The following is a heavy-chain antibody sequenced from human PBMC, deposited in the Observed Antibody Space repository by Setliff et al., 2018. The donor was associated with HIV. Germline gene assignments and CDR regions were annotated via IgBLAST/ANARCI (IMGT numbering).Heavy chain of an antibody. J-gene: IGHJ4*02. D-gene: IGHD3-10*01. CDR1: GGSISSYY. CDR3: ARGLSFNDPGGFDY. Sequence: PSETLSLTCTVSGGSISSYYWSWIRQPPGKGLEWIGYIYTSGSTNYNPSLKSRVTISVGTSKNQFSLKLSSVTAADTAVYYCARGLSFNDPGGFDYWGQGTLVTVSS. V-gene: IGHV4-4*09. CDR2: IYTSGST.